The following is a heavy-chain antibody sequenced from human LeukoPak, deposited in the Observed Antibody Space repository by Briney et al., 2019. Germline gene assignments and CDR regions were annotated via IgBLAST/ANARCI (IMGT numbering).Heavy chain of an antibody. Sequence: PSETLSLTCTVSGDSINRDYWSWIRQPPGKELEWIGYMYYSGSTNYNPSLKSRITISIDTSKNKFTLRLTSVTAADAAVYYCARVPHSSGYYSTYYYMDVWGKGTTVTVSS. J-gene: IGHJ6*03. V-gene: IGHV4-59*08. CDR3: ARVPHSSGYYSTYYYMDV. D-gene: IGHD3-22*01. CDR1: GDSINRDY. CDR2: MYYSGST.